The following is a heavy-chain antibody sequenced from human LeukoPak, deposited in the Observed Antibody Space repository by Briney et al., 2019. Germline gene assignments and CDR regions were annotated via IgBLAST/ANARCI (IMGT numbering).Heavy chain of an antibody. CDR2: INPNSGGT. V-gene: IGHV1-2*02. J-gene: IGHJ5*02. D-gene: IGHD6-13*01. CDR3: ARVDSAVSSSWYSLVFDP. Sequence: GASVKVSCKASGYTFTGYYMHWVRQAPGQGLEWMGWINPNSGGTNYAQKFQGRVTMTRDTSISTAYMELSRLRSDDTAVYYCARVDSAVSSSWYSLVFDPWGQGTLVTVSS. CDR1: GYTFTGYY.